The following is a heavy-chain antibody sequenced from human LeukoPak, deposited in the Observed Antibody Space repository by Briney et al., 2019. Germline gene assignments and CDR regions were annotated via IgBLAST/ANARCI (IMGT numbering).Heavy chain of an antibody. Sequence: GGSLRLSCAASGFTFSSYAMSWVRQGPGKGLEWVSAISGSGGSTYYADSVKGRFTISRHNSKNTLYLQMNSLRAEDTAVYYCAKEGIIAAAGTHYYGMDVWGQGTTVTVSS. CDR1: GFTFSSYA. CDR2: ISGSGGST. D-gene: IGHD6-13*01. CDR3: AKEGIIAAAGTHYYGMDV. J-gene: IGHJ6*02. V-gene: IGHV3-23*01.